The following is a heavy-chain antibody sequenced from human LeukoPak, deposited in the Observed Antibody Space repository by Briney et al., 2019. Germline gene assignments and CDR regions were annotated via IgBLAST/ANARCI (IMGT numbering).Heavy chain of an antibody. V-gene: IGHV4-4*07. J-gene: IGHJ4*02. CDR3: ARGYGDNHYFDY. CDR1: GGSISSHY. CDR2: IYTSGST. Sequence: SETLSLTCTVSGGSISSHYWSWIRQPAGKGLEWIGRIYTSGSTNYNPSLKSRVTISADTSKNQFSLKLSSVTAADTAVYYCARGYGDNHYFDYWGQGTLVTVSS. D-gene: IGHD4-17*01.